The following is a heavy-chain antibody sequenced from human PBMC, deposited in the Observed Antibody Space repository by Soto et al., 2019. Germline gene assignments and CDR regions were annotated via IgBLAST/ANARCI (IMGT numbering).Heavy chain of an antibody. CDR3: ARACSSTNCYDVFDY. Sequence: QVQLQESGPGLVKPSETLSLTCTVSAGSISSYYWSWIRQPAGKGLEWIGRIYTSGSTNYNPSLKSRVTMSVDTSKSQFSLNLSSVTAADTAVYYCARACSSTNCYDVFDYWGQGTLVTVSS. D-gene: IGHD2-2*01. CDR2: IYTSGST. V-gene: IGHV4-4*07. CDR1: AGSISSYY. J-gene: IGHJ4*02.